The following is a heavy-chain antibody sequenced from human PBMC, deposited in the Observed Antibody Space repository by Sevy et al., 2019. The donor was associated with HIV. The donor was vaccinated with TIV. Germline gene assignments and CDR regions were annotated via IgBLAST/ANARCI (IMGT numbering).Heavy chain of an antibody. V-gene: IGHV3-30*04. Sequence: GGSLRLSCAASGLTFSSYAMHWVRQGPGKGLEWVTVISYDARNEDYADSVKGRFTISRDNSKNKLYLQMNSLRAEDTAVYYCARFPPERAFDIWGQGTMVTVSS. CDR2: ISYDARNE. CDR1: GLTFSSYA. CDR3: ARFPPERAFDI. J-gene: IGHJ3*02.